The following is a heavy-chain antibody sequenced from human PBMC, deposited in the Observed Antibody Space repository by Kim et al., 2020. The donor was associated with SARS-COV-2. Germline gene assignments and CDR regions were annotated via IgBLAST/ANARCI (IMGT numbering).Heavy chain of an antibody. Sequence: GGSLRLSCAASGFTFSSYAMHWVRQAPGKGLEWVAVISYDGSNKYYVDSVKGRFTISRDNSKNTLYLQMNSLRAEDTAVYYCARDGRGFIVATGDFDYWGQGTLATVSS. CDR3: ARDGRGFIVATGDFDY. D-gene: IGHD5-12*01. CDR2: ISYDGSNK. CDR1: GFTFSSYA. J-gene: IGHJ4*02. V-gene: IGHV3-30*04.